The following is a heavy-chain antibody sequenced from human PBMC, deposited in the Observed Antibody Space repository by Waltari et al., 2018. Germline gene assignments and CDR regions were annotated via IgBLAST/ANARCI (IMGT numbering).Heavy chain of an antibody. CDR3: AAYITSRRGAFDF. V-gene: IGHV3-23*01. D-gene: IGHD1-1*01. J-gene: IGHJ3*01. Sequence: EVQLLESGGGLEQPGGSLRLSCAASGFTFSTYAMNWVRQAPGKGLEWVSSSTTSDDNTYYADSVKCRFTISRDNSKNTLYLQMNSLRAEDTAVYYCAAYITSRRGAFDFWGQGTMVTVSS. CDR2: STTSDDNT. CDR1: GFTFSTYA.